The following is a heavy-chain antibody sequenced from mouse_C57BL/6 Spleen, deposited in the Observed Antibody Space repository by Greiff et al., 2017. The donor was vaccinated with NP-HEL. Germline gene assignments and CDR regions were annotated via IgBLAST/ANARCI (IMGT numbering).Heavy chain of an antibody. V-gene: IGHV5-4*01. J-gene: IGHJ2*01. CDR1: GFTFSSYA. Sequence: EVMLVESGGGLVKPGGSLKLSCAASGFTFSSYAMSWVRQTPEKRLAWVATISDGGSYTYYPDNVKGRFTISRDNAKNNLYLQMSHLKSNDTAMYYCARDPPFDYWGQGTTLTVSS. CDR3: ARDPPFDY. CDR2: ISDGGSYT.